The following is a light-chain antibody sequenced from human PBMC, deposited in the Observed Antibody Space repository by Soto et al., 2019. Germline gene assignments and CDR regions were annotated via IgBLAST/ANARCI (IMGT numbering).Light chain of an antibody. V-gene: IGKV3-20*01. CDR3: QRYGTSPPLT. CDR2: GAS. J-gene: IGKJ4*01. Sequence: EIVLTQSPGTLSLSPGERATLSCRASQSVSSSYLAWYQQKPGQAPRLLIYGASSRATGISDRFSGSGSATDFTLTISRLEPEDFAVYYCQRYGTSPPLTFGGGTKVEIK. CDR1: QSVSSSY.